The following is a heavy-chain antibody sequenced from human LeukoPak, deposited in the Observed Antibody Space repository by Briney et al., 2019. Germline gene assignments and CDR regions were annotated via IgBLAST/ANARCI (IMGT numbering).Heavy chain of an antibody. D-gene: IGHD5-12*01. J-gene: IGHJ3*02. CDR2: ITYSGSA. CDR1: GGSINNDNYC. CDR3: ARPRYAGGIDAFYI. V-gene: IGHV4-39*01. Sequence: SETLSLTCSVSGGSINNDNYCWGWIRQPPGKGLEWLGTITYSGSAYYNPSLESRVTISIDPSKNQFSLTLSSVTAADTAIYYCARPRYAGGIDAFYIWGPGTMVTVSS.